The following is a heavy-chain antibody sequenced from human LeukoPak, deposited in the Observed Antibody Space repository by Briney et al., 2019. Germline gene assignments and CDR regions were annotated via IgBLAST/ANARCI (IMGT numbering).Heavy chain of an antibody. D-gene: IGHD3-10*01. V-gene: IGHV1-46*01. CDR1: GYTFTNFY. CDR2: IHPNDGDT. CDR3: ATSTQSGAQGVSDY. Sequence: ASVKVSCKASGYTFTNFYMHWVRQAPGQGLEWMGLIHPNDGDTKYAQEFQDRVTMTRDTSTSTVYMELSSLRSEDTAVYYCATSTQSGAQGVSDYWGQGTLVTVSS. J-gene: IGHJ4*02.